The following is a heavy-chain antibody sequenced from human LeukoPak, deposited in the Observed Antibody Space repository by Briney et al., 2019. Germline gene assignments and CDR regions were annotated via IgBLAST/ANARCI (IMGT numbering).Heavy chain of an antibody. D-gene: IGHD6-13*01. CDR2: INPSGGST. Sequence: ASVKVSCKASGYTFTSYYMHWVRQAPGQGLEWMGIINPSGGSTSYAQKFQGRVTMTRDMSTSTVYMELSSLRSEDTAVYYCAREVPRFEGSWYRGEFDYWGQGTLVTVSS. V-gene: IGHV1-46*01. J-gene: IGHJ4*02. CDR3: AREVPRFEGSWYRGEFDY. CDR1: GYTFTSYY.